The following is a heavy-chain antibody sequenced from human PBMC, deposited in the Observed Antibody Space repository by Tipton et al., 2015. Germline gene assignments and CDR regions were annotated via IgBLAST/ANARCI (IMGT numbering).Heavy chain of an antibody. V-gene: IGHV4-39*01. CDR3: ARSLFPETAGLENWFDP. J-gene: IGHJ5*02. CDR2: LSYSGKT. D-gene: IGHD6-13*01. Sequence: LRLSCTVSGGSISSSNYYWGWIRQPPGKELEWIGSLSYSGKTDYNPPLRSRVTISVDTSKNQFSLRLSSVTAADTAVYYCARSLFPETAGLENWFDPWGQGTLVTVSS. CDR1: GGSISSSNYY.